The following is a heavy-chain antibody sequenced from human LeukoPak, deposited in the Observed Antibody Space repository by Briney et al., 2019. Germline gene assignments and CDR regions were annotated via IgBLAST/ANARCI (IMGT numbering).Heavy chain of an antibody. CDR2: IYYSGST. V-gene: IGHV4-31*03. J-gene: IGHJ4*02. Sequence: SETLSLTCTFSGGSISSGGYYGSWIRQHPGKGLEWIGYIYYSGSTYYNPSLKSRVTISVDTSKHQFSLKLSTVTAADTAVYYCARGEGIAAAGYFDYWGQGTLVTVSS. CDR3: ARGEGIAAAGYFDY. CDR1: GGSISSGGYY. D-gene: IGHD6-13*01.